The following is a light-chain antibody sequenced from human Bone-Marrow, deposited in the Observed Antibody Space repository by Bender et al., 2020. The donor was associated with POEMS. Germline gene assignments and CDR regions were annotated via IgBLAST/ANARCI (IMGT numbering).Light chain of an antibody. CDR1: SSDVGGYNS. CDR2: DVT. V-gene: IGLV2-14*01. Sequence: QSALTQPASVSGSPGQSITISCTETSSDVGGYNSVSWYQQHPGKAPKLMIYDVTNRPSGVSNRFSGSKSGNTASLTISGLQAEDEADYYCSSSTSTSTYVFGTGTKVTVL. J-gene: IGLJ1*01. CDR3: SSSTSTSTYV.